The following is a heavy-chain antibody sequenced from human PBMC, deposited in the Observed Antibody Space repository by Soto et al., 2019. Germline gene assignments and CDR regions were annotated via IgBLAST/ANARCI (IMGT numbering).Heavy chain of an antibody. CDR2: ISPYNGDT. J-gene: IGHJ6*02. Sequence: GASVKVSCKASGYTFTRNGFSWVRQAPGQGLEWMGWISPYNGDTIQAQKVQGRVTMTTDTSTSTAYMELRSLTSDATAVYYCARDRLKWTYGHTYYYKYGMDVWGQGTTVTVSS. CDR3: ARDRLKWTYGHTYYYKYGMDV. D-gene: IGHD4-17*01. V-gene: IGHV1-18*04. CDR1: GYTFTRNG.